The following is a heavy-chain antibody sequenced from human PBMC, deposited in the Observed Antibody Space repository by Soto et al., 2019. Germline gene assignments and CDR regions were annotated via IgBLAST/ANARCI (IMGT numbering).Heavy chain of an antibody. CDR2: IYSGGST. Sequence: EVQLVESGGGLIQPGGSLRLSCAASGFTFSSNDMNWVRQAPGKGLEWVSLIYSGGSTYYADSVKGRFTISTDNSKNTLYPQMSSLRAEDTAVYYCATRPLLPGAPWGQGTMVTVSS. CDR3: ATRPLLPGAP. J-gene: IGHJ3*01. CDR1: GFTFSSND. V-gene: IGHV3-53*01. D-gene: IGHD3-22*01.